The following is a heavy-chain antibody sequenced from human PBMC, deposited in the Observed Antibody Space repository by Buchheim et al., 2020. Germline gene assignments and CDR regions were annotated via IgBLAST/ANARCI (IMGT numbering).Heavy chain of an antibody. Sequence: QVQLVQSGSELKKPGASVKVSCKASGYTFTSYAMNWVRQAPGQGLEWMGWINTNTGNPTYAQGFTGRFVFSLDTSVSTAYLQISSLKAEDTAVYYCASQGYGSGSYYMFGETEAGGMDVWGQGTT. CDR3: ASQGYGSGSYYMFGETEAGGMDV. CDR1: GYTFTSYA. V-gene: IGHV7-4-1*02. D-gene: IGHD3-10*01. J-gene: IGHJ6*02. CDR2: INTNTGNP.